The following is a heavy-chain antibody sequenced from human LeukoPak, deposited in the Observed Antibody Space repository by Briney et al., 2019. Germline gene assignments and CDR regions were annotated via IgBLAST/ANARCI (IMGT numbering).Heavy chain of an antibody. V-gene: IGHV3-74*01. Sequence: GGSLRLSCAASGFTFSKYWMLWVRQAPGKGLESVSRINTDGTVTTYADSVKGRFTVPRDHADNTMFLQMNSVRDEDTAVYYCATKQWLAPPPDSWGQGTPVTVS. CDR2: INTDGTVT. CDR1: GFTFSKYW. J-gene: IGHJ4*02. CDR3: ATKQWLAPPPDS. D-gene: IGHD6-19*01.